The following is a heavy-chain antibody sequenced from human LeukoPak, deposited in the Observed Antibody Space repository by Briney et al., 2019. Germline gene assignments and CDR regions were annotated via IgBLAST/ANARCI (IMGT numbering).Heavy chain of an antibody. CDR1: GGSICNYF. Sequence: ETLSLTCAVSGGSICNYFWSWVRHAPGRRLGYSGFIYYSGNTNYNPSFKSRVTISVDTSKKQFSLKLSSVTAADTAVYYCARLTSGTHPNFDNWGQGTLGTVSS. J-gene: IGHJ4*02. D-gene: IGHD3-10*01. CDR2: IYYSGNT. CDR3: ARLTSGTHPNFDN. V-gene: IGHV4-59*01.